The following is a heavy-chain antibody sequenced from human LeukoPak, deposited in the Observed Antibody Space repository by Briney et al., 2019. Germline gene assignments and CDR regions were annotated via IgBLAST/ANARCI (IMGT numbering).Heavy chain of an antibody. CDR2: IIPAFGPT. CDR3: AREGEPAMTLVRGEAFDI. J-gene: IGHJ3*02. V-gene: IGHV1-69*13. CDR1: GGTFSSYV. D-gene: IGHD3-10*01. Sequence: GASVKVSCKASGGTFSSYVISWVRQAPGQGLEWMGGIIPAFGPTNYAQRFQGRLTLTADVSASTAYTALSSLTSDDTAVYYCAREGEPAMTLVRGEAFDIWGQGTMVIVSS.